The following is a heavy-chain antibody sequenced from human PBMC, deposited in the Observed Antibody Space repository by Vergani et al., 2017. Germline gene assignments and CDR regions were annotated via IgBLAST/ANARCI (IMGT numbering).Heavy chain of an antibody. J-gene: IGHJ1*01. CDR1: GFTFTNYA. D-gene: IGHD6-13*01. V-gene: IGHV3-30*01. Sequence: QVQLVESGGGVVQPGRSLRLSCAASGFTFTNYAMHWVRQAPGKGLEWVAVMSFGGNNIYYGNFVKGRFAISTDNSKSTVYLQMNSLRPEDTAVYYCARFPAAAEVPGVWSDPSRIIKTAEYFQHWGQGTLVTVSS. CDR2: MSFGGNNI. CDR3: ARFPAAAEVPGVWSDPSRIIKTAEYFQH.